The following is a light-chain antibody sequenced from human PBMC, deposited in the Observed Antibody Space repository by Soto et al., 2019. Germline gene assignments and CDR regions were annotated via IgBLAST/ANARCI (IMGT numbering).Light chain of an antibody. Sequence: QSALTQPPSASGSPGQSVTISCTGTSSDVGGYNYVSWYQQHPGKAPKLMIYEVSNRPSGVPDRFSGSKSDNTASLTVSGLRAEDEADYYCQSYDSGVTGSVFGTGTKLTVL. CDR3: QSYDSGVTGSV. CDR2: EVS. CDR1: SSDVGGYNY. V-gene: IGLV2-8*01. J-gene: IGLJ1*01.